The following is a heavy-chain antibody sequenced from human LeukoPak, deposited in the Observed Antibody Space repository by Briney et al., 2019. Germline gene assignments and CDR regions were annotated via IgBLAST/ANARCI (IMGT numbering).Heavy chain of an antibody. D-gene: IGHD2-21*01. CDR3: AEADPVGRCHAWFYSDH. Sequence: ASVKVSCKASGFSFTTYYLYWMRQAPGQGLEWMGWIRLRDGGAIYAQRFQDRFIMTTDTSTHTASMELRNLRSDDTAVYFFAEADPVGRCHAWFYSDHWGQGTLVTVSS. CDR2: IRLRDGGA. V-gene: IGHV1-2*02. CDR1: GFSFTTYY. J-gene: IGHJ5*02.